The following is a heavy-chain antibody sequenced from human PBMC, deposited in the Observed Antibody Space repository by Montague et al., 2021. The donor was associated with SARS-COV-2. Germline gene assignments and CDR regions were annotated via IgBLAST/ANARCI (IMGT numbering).Heavy chain of an antibody. D-gene: IGHD6-13*01. V-gene: IGHV4-39*07. J-gene: IGHJ4*02. Sequence: SETLSLTCAVSGASITRTTYYWGWIRQPPGKGLEWIGSIYYSGSTYYNPSLKSRVTMSLDTSKNQFSLNLTPVTAADTAVYYCAREPPYSSNLASFDYWGQGALVSVSS. CDR2: IYYSGST. CDR1: GASITRTTYY. CDR3: AREPPYSSNLASFDY.